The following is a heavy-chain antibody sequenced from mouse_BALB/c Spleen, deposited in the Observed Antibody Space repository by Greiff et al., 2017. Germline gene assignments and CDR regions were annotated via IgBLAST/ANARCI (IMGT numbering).Heavy chain of an antibody. D-gene: IGHD1-1*01. V-gene: IGHV7-3*02. CDR3: AREGTTVVSYWYFDV. Sequence: EVQGVESGGGLVQPGGSLRLSCATSGFTFTDYYMSWVRQPPGKALEWLGFIRNKANGYTTEYSASVKGRFTISRDNSQSILYLQMNTLRAEDSATYYCAREGTTVVSYWYFDVWGAGTTVTVSS. CDR2: IRNKANGYTT. CDR1: GFTFTDYY. J-gene: IGHJ1*01.